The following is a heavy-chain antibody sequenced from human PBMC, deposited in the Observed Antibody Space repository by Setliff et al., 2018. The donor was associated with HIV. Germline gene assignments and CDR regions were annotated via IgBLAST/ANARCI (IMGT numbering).Heavy chain of an antibody. J-gene: IGHJ3*02. CDR3: ANLGAFDI. Sequence: ASVKVSCKTSGYNFSDYYLHWVRQAPGQGLEWMGWINPKSGGTKYAQKFQGWVTMTRDTSISTVYMELSRLRSDDTAVYYCANLGAFDIWGQGTMVTVSS. CDR1: GYNFSDYY. CDR2: INPKSGGT. V-gene: IGHV1-2*04.